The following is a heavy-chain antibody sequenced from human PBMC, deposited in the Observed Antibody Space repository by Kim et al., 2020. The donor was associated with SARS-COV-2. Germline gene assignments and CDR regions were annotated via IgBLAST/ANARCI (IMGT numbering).Heavy chain of an antibody. Sequence: SETMSLTCTVSGGSISSGGYYWSWIRQHPGKGLEWIGYIYYSGSTYYNPSLKSRVTISVDTSKNQFSLKLSSVTAADTAVYYCARGAKPVVAATFWFDPWGQGSLLTVSS. CDR1: GGSISSGGYY. CDR2: IYYSGST. D-gene: IGHD2-15*01. CDR3: ARGAKPVVAATFWFDP. V-gene: IGHV4-31*03. J-gene: IGHJ5*02.